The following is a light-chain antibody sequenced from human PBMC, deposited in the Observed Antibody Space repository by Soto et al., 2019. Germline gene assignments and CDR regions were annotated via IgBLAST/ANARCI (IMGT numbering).Light chain of an antibody. CDR2: AAS. CDR3: QQYYSTPLT. Sequence: DIQMTQSPSSLSASVGDTVTITCRASQGISSSLAWYQQKAGKVPDLLIYAASTLQSGVPSHFSGSGSGTDFTLTISSLQPEDVAVYYCQQYYSTPLTFGGGTKVEIK. J-gene: IGKJ4*01. CDR1: QGISSS. V-gene: IGKV1-27*01.